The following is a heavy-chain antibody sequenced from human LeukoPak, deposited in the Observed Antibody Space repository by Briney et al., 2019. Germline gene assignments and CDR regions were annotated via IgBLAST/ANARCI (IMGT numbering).Heavy chain of an antibody. CDR2: INHGGST. Sequence: SETLSLTCAVYVVSFSGHYWTWIRQPPGKGLEWLGEINHGGSTNYNPSLKSRVTISVDTSKNQFSLNLRSVTAADTAVYYCARVRHSFTGSLFSFAYYYYMDVWGKGTTVTVSS. V-gene: IGHV4-34*01. J-gene: IGHJ6*03. D-gene: IGHD1-26*01. CDR1: VVSFSGHY. CDR3: ARVRHSFTGSLFSFAYYYYMDV.